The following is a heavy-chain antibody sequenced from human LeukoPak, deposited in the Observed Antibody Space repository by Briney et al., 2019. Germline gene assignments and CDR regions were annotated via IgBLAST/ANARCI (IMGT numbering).Heavy chain of an antibody. CDR2: INHSGST. CDR1: GGSISSSSYY. V-gene: IGHV4-39*07. CDR3: ARGIAYAIRHLFDY. D-gene: IGHD4-17*01. Sequence: SETLSLTCTVSGGSISSSSYYWGWIRQPPGKGLEWIGEINHSGSTNYNPSLKSRVTISVDTSKNQFSLKLSSVTAADTAVYYCARGIAYAIRHLFDYWGQGTLVTVSS. J-gene: IGHJ4*02.